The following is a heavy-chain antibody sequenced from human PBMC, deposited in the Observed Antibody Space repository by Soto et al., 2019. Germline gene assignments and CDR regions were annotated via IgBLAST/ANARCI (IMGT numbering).Heavy chain of an antibody. V-gene: IGHV1-8*01. CDR1: GYTFTSYD. D-gene: IGHD2-21*01. J-gene: IGHJ5*01. CDR2: MNPNSGNT. Sequence: QVQLVQSGAEVKTPGASVKVSCKASGYTFTSYDMNWVRQAPGQGLGWMGWMNPNSGNTGYAQKVQGRLTMTRDTAIGIAHMGLSRLRNEDTAVYYCGRSDGYNFNWLDSWRQGTLVTVSA. CDR3: GRSDGYNFNWLDS.